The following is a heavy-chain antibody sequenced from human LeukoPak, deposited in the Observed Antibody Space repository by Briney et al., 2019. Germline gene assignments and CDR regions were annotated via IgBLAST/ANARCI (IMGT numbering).Heavy chain of an antibody. Sequence: SETLSLTCAVYGGSFSGYYWSWIRQPPGKGLEWIGEINHSGSTNYNPSLKSRVTISVDTSKNQFSLKLSSVTAADTAVYYCARGPLGYSSSWHGYWGQGTLVTVSS. CDR2: INHSGST. CDR1: GGSFSGYY. D-gene: IGHD6-13*01. V-gene: IGHV4-34*01. CDR3: ARGPLGYSSSWHGY. J-gene: IGHJ4*02.